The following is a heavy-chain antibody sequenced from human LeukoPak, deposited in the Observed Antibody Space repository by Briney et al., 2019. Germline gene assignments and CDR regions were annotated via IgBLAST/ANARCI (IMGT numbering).Heavy chain of an antibody. D-gene: IGHD3-3*01. CDR3: ARGKHYDFWSGQPDDGDFDY. CDR1: GYTFTSYY. J-gene: IGHJ4*02. Sequence: ASVKVSCEASGYTFTSYYMHWVRQAPGQGLEWMGIINPSGGSTSYAQKFQGRVTMTRDTSTSTVYMELSSLRSEDTAVYYCARGKHYDFWSGQPDDGDFDYWGQGTLVTVSS. V-gene: IGHV1-46*01. CDR2: INPSGGST.